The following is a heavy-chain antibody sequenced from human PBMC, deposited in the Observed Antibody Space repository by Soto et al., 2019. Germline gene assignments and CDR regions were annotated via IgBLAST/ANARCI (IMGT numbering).Heavy chain of an antibody. D-gene: IGHD6-6*01. V-gene: IGHV1-46*01. J-gene: IGHJ2*01. Sequence: GASGKVSCKASGYTFTSYYMHWVRQAPGQGLEWMGRINPSGGSTSYAQKLQGRVTMTTDTSTSTAYMELRSLRSDDTAVYYCARDSGAARPPYWYFDLWGRGTLVTVSS. CDR2: INPSGGST. CDR1: GYTFTSYY. CDR3: ARDSGAARPPYWYFDL.